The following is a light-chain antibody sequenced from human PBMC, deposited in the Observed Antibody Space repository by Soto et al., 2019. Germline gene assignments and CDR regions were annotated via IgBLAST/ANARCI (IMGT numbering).Light chain of an antibody. CDR3: QQRSNWPLT. Sequence: EIVLTQSPATLSLSPGERATLSCWAGQSVSNFVAWYQKKPGQAPRLLIYDASNRATGIPARFSGSGTGTDFTLTISSLEPEDFAVYYCQQRSNWPLTFGGGNKVEIK. J-gene: IGKJ4*01. V-gene: IGKV3-11*01. CDR2: DAS. CDR1: QSVSNF.